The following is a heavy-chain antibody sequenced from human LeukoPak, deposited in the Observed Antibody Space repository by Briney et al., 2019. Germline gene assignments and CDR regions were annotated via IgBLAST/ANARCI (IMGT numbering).Heavy chain of an antibody. CDR3: XXXXXXXXXXXXXXRXXXXI. CDR1: FXXXXYS. Sequence: FXXXXYSMNWVRQAPGXGLXWVSSISSSSSYIYYADSVKGRFTISRDNSKNTLYLQMNSLRAEDTAVYYXXXXXXXXXXXXXXXRXXXXIWGXGXMXTVSS. CDR2: ISSSSSYI. V-gene: IGHV3-21*04. J-gene: IGHJ3*02.